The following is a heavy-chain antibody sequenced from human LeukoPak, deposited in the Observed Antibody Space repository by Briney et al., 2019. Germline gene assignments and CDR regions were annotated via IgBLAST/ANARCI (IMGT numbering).Heavy chain of an antibody. CDR1: GFTFSSYW. J-gene: IGHJ4*02. Sequence: GGSLRLSCGASGFTFSSYWMSWVRQAPGKGLEWVANIKEDGSEKYYVDSVKGRLTISRDTAKSSLYLQMNSLSAEDTAVYYCARLRAGDYFDYWGQGTLVTVSS. D-gene: IGHD6-19*01. V-gene: IGHV3-7*04. CDR2: IKEDGSEK. CDR3: ARLRAGDYFDY.